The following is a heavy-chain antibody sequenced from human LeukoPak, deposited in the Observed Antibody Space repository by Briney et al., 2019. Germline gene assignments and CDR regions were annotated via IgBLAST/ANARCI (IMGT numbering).Heavy chain of an antibody. CDR2: ISGSGDST. D-gene: IGHD6-19*01. CDR3: ARDAGYSSGFDY. J-gene: IGHJ4*02. CDR1: GFTFRSYG. Sequence: GGSLRLSCAASGFTFRSYGMTWVRQAPGKGLEWVSAISGSGDSTYYADSVKGRFTISRDNSKNTLYLQMNSLRAEDTAVYYCARDAGYSSGFDYWGQGTLVTVSS. V-gene: IGHV3-23*01.